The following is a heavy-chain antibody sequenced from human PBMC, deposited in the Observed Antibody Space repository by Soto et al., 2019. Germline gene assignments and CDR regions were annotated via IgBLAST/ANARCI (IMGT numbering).Heavy chain of an antibody. CDR1: GFTFSSYA. J-gene: IGHJ6*02. V-gene: IGHV3-23*01. Sequence: EVQLLESGGDLVQPGGSLRLSCAASGFTFSSYAMNWVRQAPGKGLEWVSAISGSGGNTFYADSVKGRFTISRVNSKNTLFLQMHSLRAEDTAIYYCAMLNSGSYSYHGMDVWGQGTTVTVSS. CDR2: ISGSGGNT. D-gene: IGHD1-26*01. CDR3: AMLNSGSYSYHGMDV.